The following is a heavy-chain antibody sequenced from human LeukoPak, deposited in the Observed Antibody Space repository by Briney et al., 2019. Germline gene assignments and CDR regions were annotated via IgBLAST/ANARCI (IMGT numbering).Heavy chain of an antibody. CDR3: AKELRTGFPTYYFDY. CDR2: ISGGGDVI. CDR1: GFPFGL. J-gene: IGHJ4*02. Sequence: GGSLRLSCAASGFPFGLSWVRQAPGKGLEWVSGISGGGDVIYYADSVEGRFTISSDISKNTVHLQMNSLRAEDTAVYNCAKELRTGFPTYYFDYWGQGILVTVSS. D-gene: IGHD2-8*02. V-gene: IGHV3-23*01.